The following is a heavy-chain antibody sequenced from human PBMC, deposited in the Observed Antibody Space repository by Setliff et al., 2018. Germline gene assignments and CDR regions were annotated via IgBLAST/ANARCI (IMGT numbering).Heavy chain of an antibody. J-gene: IGHJ4*02. CDR3: ARRGDS. Sequence: GGSLRLSCATSGFTFSTYEMNWVRQAPGKGLEWVSYISASGSAMFYADSVKGRFSVSRDNSKNSLYLQMNSLRAEDTAVYYCARRGDSWGQGTLVTVSS. CDR2: ISASGSAM. V-gene: IGHV3-48*03. CDR1: GFTFSTYE.